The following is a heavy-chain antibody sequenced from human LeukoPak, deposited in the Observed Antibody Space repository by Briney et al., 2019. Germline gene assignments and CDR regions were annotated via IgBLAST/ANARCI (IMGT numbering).Heavy chain of an antibody. CDR1: GFTFSSYS. D-gene: IGHD5-12*01. CDR3: ARGPSPTNFDY. V-gene: IGHV3-21*01. CDR2: ISSSSSYI. J-gene: IGHJ4*02. Sequence: GGSLRLSCAASGFTFSSYSMNWVRQAPGKGLEWISSISSSSSYIYYADSVKGRFTISRDNAKNSLYLQMNSLRAEDTAVYYCARGPSPTNFDYWGQGTLVTVSS.